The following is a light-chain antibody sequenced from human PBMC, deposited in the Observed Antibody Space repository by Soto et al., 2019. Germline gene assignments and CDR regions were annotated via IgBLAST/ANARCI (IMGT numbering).Light chain of an antibody. CDR2: ADS. J-gene: IGLJ1*01. V-gene: IGLV3-21*02. CDR1: NVGCYS. Sequence: SYELTQPPSVSVAPGQTARITCGGDNVGCYSVHWYQQRPGQAPVLVVYADSDRPSGIPERFSGSNSGNTATLTISRVEAGDAADYYCQVWDSSSDLLVFGTGTKV. CDR3: QVWDSSSDLLV.